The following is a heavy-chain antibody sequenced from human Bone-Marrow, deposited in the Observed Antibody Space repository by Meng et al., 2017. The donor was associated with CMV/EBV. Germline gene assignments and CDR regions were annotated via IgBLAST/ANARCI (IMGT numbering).Heavy chain of an antibody. CDR2: IKQDGSEK. J-gene: IGHJ6*02. CDR3: ARFGVAITNGLDV. V-gene: IGHV3-7*01. CDR1: GFTFSSYW. Sequence: GESLKISCAASGFTFSSYWMSWVRQAPGKGLEWVANIKQDGSEKYYVDSVKGRFTISRDNAKNSLYLQMNSLRAEDTAVYYCARFGVAITNGLDVWGQGTTVTVSS. D-gene: IGHD3-3*01.